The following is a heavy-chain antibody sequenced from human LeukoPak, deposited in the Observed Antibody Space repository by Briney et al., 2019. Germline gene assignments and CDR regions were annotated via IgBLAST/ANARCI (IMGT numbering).Heavy chain of an antibody. CDR1: GGSISSGGYY. CDR2: IYYSGST. D-gene: IGHD5-12*01. CDR3: ARVVATGEDAFDI. Sequence: TSETLSLTCTVSGGSISSGGYYWSWIRQHPGKGLEWIGYIYYSGSTYYNPSLKSRVTISVDTSKNQFSLKLSSVTAADTAVYYCARVVATGEDAFDIWGQGTMVTVSS. V-gene: IGHV4-31*03. J-gene: IGHJ3*02.